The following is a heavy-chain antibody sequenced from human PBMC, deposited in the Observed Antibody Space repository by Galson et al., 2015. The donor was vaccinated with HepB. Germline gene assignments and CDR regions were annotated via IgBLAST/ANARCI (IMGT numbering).Heavy chain of an antibody. D-gene: IGHD2-2*01. Sequence: SLRLSCAASGFTFSAYDMYWGRQAPGKGLEWVSSITTSSSYIYYADSMRGRFTISRDNAKNSLFLQMDSLRAEDTAVYYCAKAGRSGAGCYLRYSWIDSWGQGTLVTVSS. V-gene: IGHV3-21*06. J-gene: IGHJ5*01. CDR3: AKAGRSGAGCYLRYSWIDS. CDR1: GFTFSAYD. CDR2: ITTSSSYI.